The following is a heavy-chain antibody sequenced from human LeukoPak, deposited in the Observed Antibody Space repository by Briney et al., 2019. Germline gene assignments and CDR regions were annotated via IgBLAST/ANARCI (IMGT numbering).Heavy chain of an antibody. CDR2: IIPILGIA. V-gene: IGHV1-69*04. CDR1: GGTFSSYA. Sequence: SVKVSCKASGGTFSSYAISWVRQAPGQGLEWMGRIIPILGIANYAQKFQGRVTITADKSTSTAYMELSSLRSEDTAVYYCARNQAVDYGDDYWGQGTLVTVSS. D-gene: IGHD4-17*01. CDR3: ARNQAVDYGDDY. J-gene: IGHJ4*02.